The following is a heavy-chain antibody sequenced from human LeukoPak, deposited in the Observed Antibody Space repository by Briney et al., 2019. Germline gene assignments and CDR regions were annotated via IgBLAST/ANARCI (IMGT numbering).Heavy chain of an antibody. J-gene: IGHJ4*02. CDR1: GFTVSSNY. V-gene: IGHV3-23*01. D-gene: IGHD3-22*01. CDR3: AKDRPNYHESNGHYYRPNGDY. Sequence: GGSLRLSCAASGFTVSSNYMSWVRQAPGKGLEWVSSISCSGDRTFYADSVKDRFTISRDNSENTLYLQMSRLRAEDTAVYYCAKDRPNYHESNGHYYRPNGDYWGQGTLVTVSS. CDR2: ISCSGDRT.